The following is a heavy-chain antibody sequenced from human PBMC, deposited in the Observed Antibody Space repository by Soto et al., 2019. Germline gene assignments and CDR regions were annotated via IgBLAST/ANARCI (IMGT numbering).Heavy chain of an antibody. CDR2: IYYSGST. Sequence: PSETLSLTCTVSGGSVSSGSYYWSWSRQPPGKGLEWIGYIYYSGSTNYNPSLKSRVTISVDTSKNQFSLKLSSVTAADTAVYYCARVMGATTKSAYYYGMDVWGQGTTVTVSS. D-gene: IGHD1-26*01. J-gene: IGHJ6*02. V-gene: IGHV4-61*01. CDR1: GGSVSSGSYY. CDR3: ARVMGATTKSAYYYGMDV.